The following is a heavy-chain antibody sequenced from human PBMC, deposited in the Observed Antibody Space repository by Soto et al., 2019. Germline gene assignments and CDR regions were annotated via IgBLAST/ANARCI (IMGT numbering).Heavy chain of an antibody. J-gene: IGHJ4*02. CDR1: GFSLSTSGVG. D-gene: IGHD3-16*02. V-gene: IGHV2-5*02. CDR3: ARSMITFGGVLDTIDY. CDR2: IYWDDDK. Sequence: SGPTLVNPTQTLTLTCTFSGFSLSTSGVGVGWIRQPPGKALEWLALIYWDDDKRYSPSLKSRLTITKDTSKNQVVLTMTNMDPVDTATYYCARSMITFGGVLDTIDYWGQGTXVTVSS.